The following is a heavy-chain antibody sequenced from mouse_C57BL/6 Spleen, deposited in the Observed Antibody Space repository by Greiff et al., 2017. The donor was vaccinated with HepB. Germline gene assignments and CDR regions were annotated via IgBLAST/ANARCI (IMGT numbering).Heavy chain of an antibody. Sequence: QVQLQQSGAELVRPGTSVKVSCKASGYAFTNYLIEWVKQRPGQGLEWIGVINPGSGGTNYNEKFKGKATLTADKSSSTAYMQLSSLTSEDSAVYFCARRRVIYYDYDDDYWGQGTTLTVSS. V-gene: IGHV1-54*01. D-gene: IGHD2-4*01. J-gene: IGHJ2*01. CDR1: GYAFTNYL. CDR2: INPGSGGT. CDR3: ARRRVIYYDYDDDY.